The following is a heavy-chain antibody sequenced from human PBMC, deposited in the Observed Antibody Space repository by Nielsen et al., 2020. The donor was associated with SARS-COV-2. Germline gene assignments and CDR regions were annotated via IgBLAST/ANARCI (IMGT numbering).Heavy chain of an antibody. CDR3: ARQGPVPAAMPHPQKLGGYFDY. CDR2: INAGNGNT. D-gene: IGHD2-2*01. J-gene: IGHJ4*02. V-gene: IGHV1-3*01. Sequence: ASVKVSCKASGYTFTSYAMHWVRQAPGQRLEWMGWINAGNGNTKYSQKFQGRVTITRDTSASTAYMELSSLRSEDTAVYYCARQGPVPAAMPHPQKLGGYFDYWGQGTLVTVSS. CDR1: GYTFTSYA.